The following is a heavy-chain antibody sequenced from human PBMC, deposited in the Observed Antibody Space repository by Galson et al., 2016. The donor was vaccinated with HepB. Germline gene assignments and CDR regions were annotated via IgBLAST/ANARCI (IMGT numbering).Heavy chain of an antibody. CDR1: GFNFSIYG. J-gene: IGHJ4*02. V-gene: IGHV3-33*01. D-gene: IGHD3/OR15-3a*01. CDR3: ARGQRRPDFWPGYPLQYFDF. CDR2: TWYDGTND. Sequence: SLRLSCAASGFNFSIYGMHWVRQAPGKGLEWVAVTWYDGTNDYYADSVKGRFTVSRDKSKNTLSLQMNSLRGEDTAVYYCARGQRRPDFWPGYPLQYFDFWGQGTLFTVSS.